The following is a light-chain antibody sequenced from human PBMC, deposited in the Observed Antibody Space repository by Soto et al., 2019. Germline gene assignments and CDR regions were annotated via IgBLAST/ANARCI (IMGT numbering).Light chain of an antibody. CDR2: NTN. CDR3: VLYVGSGSHWV. Sequence: QAVVTQEPSFSVSPGRTVTLTGGLSYGSDSTRNYPSWDPQIPRQATRTLIYNTNTRSSGVPDRFSGSILGNKAALTITGAQAEDDSDYYCVLYVGSGSHWVFGGGTKLTVL. CDR1: YGSDSTRNY. J-gene: IGLJ3*02. V-gene: IGLV8-61*01.